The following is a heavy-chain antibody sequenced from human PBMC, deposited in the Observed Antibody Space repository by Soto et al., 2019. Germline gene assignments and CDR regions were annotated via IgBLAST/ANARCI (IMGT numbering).Heavy chain of an antibody. D-gene: IGHD3-22*01. Sequence: SVKVSCKASGYTFTSYYMHWVRQAPGQGLEWMGIINPSGGSTGYAQKFQGRVTMTRDTSTSTVYMELSSLRSEDTAVYYCARDVRDYDSSGYYYGYWGQGTLVPVSS. CDR1: GYTFTSYY. CDR2: INPSGGST. V-gene: IGHV1-46*01. CDR3: ARDVRDYDSSGYYYGY. J-gene: IGHJ4*02.